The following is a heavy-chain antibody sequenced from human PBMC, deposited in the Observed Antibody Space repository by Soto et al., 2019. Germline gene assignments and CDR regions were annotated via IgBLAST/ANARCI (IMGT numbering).Heavy chain of an antibody. J-gene: IGHJ5*02. CDR1: GFTFSTYS. D-gene: IGHD3-3*01. CDR2: ITTSSSFR. CDR3: ARESRFLEWLSLNWFDP. V-gene: IGHV3-21*01. Sequence: PGGSLRLSCAASGFTFSTYSMNWVRQAPGKGLEWVADITTSSSFRFYADSVKGRFTISRDDAKNSLYLQMNSLRAEDTGVYYCARESRFLEWLSLNWFDPWGQGTLVTVSS.